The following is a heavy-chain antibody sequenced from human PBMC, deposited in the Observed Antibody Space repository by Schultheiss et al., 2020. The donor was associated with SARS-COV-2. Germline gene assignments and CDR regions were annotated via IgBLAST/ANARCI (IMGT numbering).Heavy chain of an antibody. J-gene: IGHJ4*02. Sequence: GGSLRLSCAASGFTFDDYAMNWVRQAPGKGLEWVSSISSSSSYIYYADSVKGRFTISRDNAKNSLYLQMNSLRAEDTAVYYCAREKSTAVTFDYWGQGTLVTVSS. CDR1: GFTFDDYA. V-gene: IGHV3-21*01. CDR2: ISSSSSYI. CDR3: AREKSTAVTFDY. D-gene: IGHD4-17*01.